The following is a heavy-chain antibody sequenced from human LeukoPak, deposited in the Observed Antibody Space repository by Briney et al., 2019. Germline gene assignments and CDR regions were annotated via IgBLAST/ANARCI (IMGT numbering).Heavy chain of an antibody. Sequence: PGESLKISRQGSGYSFTSYWISWVRQMPGQGLEWMGRIDPSDSYTNYSPSFQGHVTISADKSISTAYLQWSSLKASDTAMYYCARHFTMAGWFDPWGQGTLVTVSS. V-gene: IGHV5-10-1*01. D-gene: IGHD3-10*01. CDR2: IDPSDSYT. CDR3: ARHFTMAGWFDP. CDR1: GYSFTSYW. J-gene: IGHJ5*02.